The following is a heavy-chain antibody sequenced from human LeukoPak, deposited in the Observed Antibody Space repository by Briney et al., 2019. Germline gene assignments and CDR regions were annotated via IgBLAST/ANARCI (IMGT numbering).Heavy chain of an antibody. J-gene: IGHJ4*02. CDR1: GYTFNGYY. V-gene: IGHV1-18*04. Sequence: GASVKVSCKASGYTFNGYYMHWVRQAPGQGLEWMGWISAYNGNTNYAQKLQGRVTMTTDTSTSTAYMELRSLRSDDTAVYYCARVMGGYLYYFDYWGQGTLVTVSS. CDR3: ARVMGGYLYYFDY. CDR2: ISAYNGNT. D-gene: IGHD3-22*01.